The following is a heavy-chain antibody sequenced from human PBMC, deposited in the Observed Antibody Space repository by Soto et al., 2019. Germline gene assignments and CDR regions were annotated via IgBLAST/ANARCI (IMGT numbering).Heavy chain of an antibody. CDR1: GFSVSSNY. V-gene: IGHV3-53*01. CDR3: TRGTRHIVVVTAWGPYFDF. J-gene: IGHJ4*02. D-gene: IGHD2-21*02. Sequence: PGGSLRLSCAASGFSVSSNYMSWVRQAPGKGLEWVSTIYSGGSTYYANSVKGRFTISRDNAKNMLYLQMNSLRAEDTAVYYCTRGTRHIVVVTAWGPYFDFWGQGTLVTVSS. CDR2: IYSGGST.